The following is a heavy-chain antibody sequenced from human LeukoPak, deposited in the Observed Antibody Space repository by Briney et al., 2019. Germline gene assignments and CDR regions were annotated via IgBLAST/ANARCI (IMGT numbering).Heavy chain of an antibody. J-gene: IGHJ4*02. D-gene: IGHD3-10*01. CDR3: AREIFGSGSCPDF. CDR2: IWHDGSHI. V-gene: IGHV3-33*01. CDR1: GFAFNTYA. Sequence: GGSLRLSCAASGFAFNTYAMNWVRQAPGQGLEWVALIWHDGSHIFYSNSVRGQFTISRDNSKNTVSLQMNNLRPEDTAVYYCAREIFGSGSCPDFWGQGTLVTVSS.